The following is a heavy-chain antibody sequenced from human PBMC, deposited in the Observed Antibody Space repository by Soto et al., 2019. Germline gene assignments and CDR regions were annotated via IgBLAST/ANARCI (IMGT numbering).Heavy chain of an antibody. D-gene: IGHD5-18*01. Sequence: SETLSLTCTVSGGSISSGGYYWSWIGHHPGKGLEWIGYIYYSGITYYNPSLKSRVTISVDTSKNQFSLKLSSVTAADTAVYYCARDRGRGYSYGPFDYWGQGTLVTVSS. CDR3: ARDRGRGYSYGPFDY. J-gene: IGHJ4*02. CDR1: GGSISSGGYY. CDR2: IYYSGIT. V-gene: IGHV4-31*03.